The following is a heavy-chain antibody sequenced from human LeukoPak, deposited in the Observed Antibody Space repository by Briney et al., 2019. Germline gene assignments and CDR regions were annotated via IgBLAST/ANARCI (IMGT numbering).Heavy chain of an antibody. CDR2: IKQDGSEK. CDR1: GFTFSSYW. CDR3: AREYYDILTGCLDY. D-gene: IGHD3-9*01. J-gene: IGHJ4*02. V-gene: IGHV3-7*01. Sequence: GGSLRLSCAASGFTFSSYWMSWVRQAPGKGLEWVANIKQDGSEKYYVDSVKGRFTISRDNAKNSLYLQMNSLRAEDTAVYYCAREYYDILTGCLDYWGQGTLVTVSS.